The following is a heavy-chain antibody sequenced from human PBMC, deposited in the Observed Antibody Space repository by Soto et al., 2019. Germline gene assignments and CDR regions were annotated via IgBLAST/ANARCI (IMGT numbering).Heavy chain of an antibody. V-gene: IGHV1-46*03. D-gene: IGHD4-17*01. CDR2: INPSGGST. J-gene: IGHJ3*02. CDR1: GYTFTSYY. CDR3: ARNLFYGDHRDVFEI. Sequence: ASVKVSCKASGYTFTSYYMHWVRQAPGQGLEWMGIINPSGGSTSYAQKFQGRVTMTRDTSTSTVYMELSSLRSEDTAVYYCARNLFYGDHRDVFEIWGQGTMVIVSS.